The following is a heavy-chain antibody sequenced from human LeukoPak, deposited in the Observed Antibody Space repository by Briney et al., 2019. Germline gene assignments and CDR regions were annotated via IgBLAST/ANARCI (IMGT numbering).Heavy chain of an antibody. D-gene: IGHD3-16*02. Sequence: ETLSLTCTVSGGSISSYYWSWIRQPPGKGLEWIGYIYYSGSTNYNPSLKSRVTISVDTSKNQFSLKLSSVTAADTAVYYCARLPPVDYVWGSYRPTDYWGQGTLVTVSS. CDR2: IYYSGST. CDR3: ARLPPVDYVWGSYRPTDY. CDR1: GGSISSYY. J-gene: IGHJ4*02. V-gene: IGHV4-59*08.